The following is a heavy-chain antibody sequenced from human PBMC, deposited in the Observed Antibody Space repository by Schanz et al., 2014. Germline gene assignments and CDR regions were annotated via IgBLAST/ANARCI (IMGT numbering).Heavy chain of an antibody. CDR1: GFTVSSNY. V-gene: IGHV3-66*01. Sequence: EVQLVESGGGLVQPGGSLRLSCAASGFTVSSNYMSWVRQAPGKGLEWVSVIYAGGATKYANSVKDRFTISRDNSKNTVYLQMNSLRADDTAVYYCAKSRSWYVWLDPWGQGTLVTVSS. CDR3: AKSRSWYVWLDP. CDR2: IYAGGAT. D-gene: IGHD3-10*01. J-gene: IGHJ5*02.